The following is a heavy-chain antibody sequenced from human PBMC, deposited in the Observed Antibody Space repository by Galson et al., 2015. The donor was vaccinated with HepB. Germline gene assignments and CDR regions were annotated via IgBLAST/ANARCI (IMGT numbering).Heavy chain of an antibody. CDR2: IIPIFGTT. CDR1: GGTFNSYA. CDR3: ARSPQGSVGFWSSPWWFHP. V-gene: IGHV1-69*13. Sequence: SVKVSCKASGGTFNSYAISWVRQAPGQGLEWMGAIIPIFGTTNFAQNFQGRVTITADESTSTAYMELSSLRSEDTAVYYCARSPQGSVGFWSSPWWFHPWGQGTLVTVSS. D-gene: IGHD3-3*01. J-gene: IGHJ5*02.